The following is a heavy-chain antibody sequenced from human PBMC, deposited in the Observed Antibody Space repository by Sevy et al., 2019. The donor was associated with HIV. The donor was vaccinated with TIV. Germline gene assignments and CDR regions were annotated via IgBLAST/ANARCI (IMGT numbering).Heavy chain of an antibody. Sequence: GGSLRLSCAASGFTFSSYGMHWVRQAPGKGLEWVAVIWYDGSNKYYADSVKGRFTISSDNSKNTLYLQMNSLGAEDTAVYYCARGGYSYGRFDYWGQGTLVTVSS. CDR2: IWYDGSNK. V-gene: IGHV3-33*01. CDR3: ARGGYSYGRFDY. CDR1: GFTFSSYG. J-gene: IGHJ4*02. D-gene: IGHD5-18*01.